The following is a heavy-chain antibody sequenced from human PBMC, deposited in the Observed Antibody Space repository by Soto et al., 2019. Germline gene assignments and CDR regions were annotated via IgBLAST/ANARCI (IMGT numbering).Heavy chain of an antibody. J-gene: IGHJ4*02. V-gene: IGHV3-15*01. Sequence: EVQLVESGGGLVKPGGSLRLSCAASGFTFSNAWMSWVRQAPGKGLEWVGRIKSKTDGGTTDYAAPVKGRFTISRDDSKNTLYLQMNSLKTEDTAVYYCTTEGEIVVVPAAMPEGDYWGQGTLVTVSS. CDR2: IKSKTDGGTT. CDR1: GFTFSNAW. D-gene: IGHD2-2*01. CDR3: TTEGEIVVVPAAMPEGDY.